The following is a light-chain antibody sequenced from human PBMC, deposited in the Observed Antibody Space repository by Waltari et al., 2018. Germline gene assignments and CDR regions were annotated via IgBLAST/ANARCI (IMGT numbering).Light chain of an antibody. Sequence: EIVLTQSPATLSLSPGDRATLSCRASQNVGGYLAWFQQKPGQAPRLLIYHASNRATGLPARFSGSGSGTDFTITISSLEPEDFAIYYCQQRSSWPLTFGGGTKVEI. CDR3: QQRSSWPLT. CDR2: HAS. CDR1: QNVGGY. J-gene: IGKJ4*01. V-gene: IGKV3-11*01.